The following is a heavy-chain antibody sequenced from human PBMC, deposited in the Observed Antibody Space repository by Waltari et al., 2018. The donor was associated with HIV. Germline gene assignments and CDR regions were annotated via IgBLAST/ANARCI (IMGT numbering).Heavy chain of an antibody. CDR2: ILPILGTA. CDR1: GGTFSSYA. D-gene: IGHD4-17*01. Sequence: QVQLVQSGAEVKKPGSSVKVSCKASGGTFSSYAISWVRQAPGQGLEWMGGILPILGTANYAQKFHGRVTITADESTSTAYMGLSSRRSEDTAVYYCARMYGDYVSGYFDYWRQGTLVTVSS. V-gene: IGHV1-69*01. J-gene: IGHJ4*02. CDR3: ARMYGDYVSGYFDY.